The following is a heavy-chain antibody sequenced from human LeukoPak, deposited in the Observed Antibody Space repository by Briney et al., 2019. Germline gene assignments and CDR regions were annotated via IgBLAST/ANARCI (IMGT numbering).Heavy chain of an antibody. J-gene: IGHJ4*02. Sequence: GGSLRLSCAASGFTFSSYWMSWVRQAPRKGLEWVANIKQDGSEKYYVDSVKGRFTISRDNAKNSLYLQMNSLRAEDTAVYYCAREAPKYYDFWSGYQPRKRYFDYWGQGTLVTVSS. CDR1: GFTFSSYW. D-gene: IGHD3-3*01. CDR2: IKQDGSEK. V-gene: IGHV3-7*01. CDR3: AREAPKYYDFWSGYQPRKRYFDY.